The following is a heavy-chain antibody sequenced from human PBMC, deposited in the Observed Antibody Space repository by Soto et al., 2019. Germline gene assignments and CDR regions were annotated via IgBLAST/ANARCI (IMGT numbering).Heavy chain of an antibody. V-gene: IGHV1-69*01. J-gene: IGHJ4*02. CDR1: GGTFSNSP. CDR2: VIPIFSIV. CDR3: ARGRTIFGVVNFDY. Sequence: QVQLVQSGAEVKRPGSSVKVSCKASGGTFSNSPIAWVRLAPGQGLEWMGGVIPIFSIVKYAQKFQGRVTFTADDSTSPAYMELSSLTSEDTAVYYCARGRTIFGVVNFDYWGQGTLVTVSS. D-gene: IGHD3-3*01.